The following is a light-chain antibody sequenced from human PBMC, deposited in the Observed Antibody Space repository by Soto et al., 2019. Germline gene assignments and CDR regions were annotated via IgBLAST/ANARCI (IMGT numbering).Light chain of an antibody. V-gene: IGKV3-20*01. CDR3: QQYGRSPPWT. J-gene: IGKJ1*01. CDR2: GAF. Sequence: EIVLTQSPGTLSLSPGQRATLSCRASQSVSDNYLAWYQQKPGQAPRLLIYGAFTRATGIPDRFSGSGSGTVFSLTISRLEPDDFAVYYCQQYGRSPPWTFGQGTTVEIK. CDR1: QSVSDNY.